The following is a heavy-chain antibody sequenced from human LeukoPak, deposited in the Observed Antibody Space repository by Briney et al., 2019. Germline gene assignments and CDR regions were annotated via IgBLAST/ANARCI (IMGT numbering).Heavy chain of an antibody. D-gene: IGHD3-3*01. Sequence: GGSLRLYCVATGFTFSTYGMHWVRQDPGKRLERVAFIRYDGSNKYYADSVKGRFTISRDNSKNTLYLQMNSLRAEDTAVYYCAKGHDFWSGPNYFDYLGQGTLVTVSS. J-gene: IGHJ4*02. CDR3: AKGHDFWSGPNYFDY. V-gene: IGHV3-30*02. CDR2: IRYDGSNK. CDR1: GFTFSTYG.